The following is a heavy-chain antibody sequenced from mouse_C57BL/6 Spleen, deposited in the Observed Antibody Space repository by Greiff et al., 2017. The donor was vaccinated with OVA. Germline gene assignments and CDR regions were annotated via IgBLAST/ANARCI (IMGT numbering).Heavy chain of an antibody. D-gene: IGHD2-13*01. V-gene: IGHV1-50*01. CDR2: IDPSDSYP. Sequence: VQLQQSGAELVKPGASVKLSCKASGYTFTSYWMPWVKQRPGQGLEWIGEIDPSDSYPNYNQKFKGKATLTVDTSSSTAYMQLSSLTSEDSAVYYCARSGIGDSSAYWGQGTLVTVSA. J-gene: IGHJ3*01. CDR1: GYTFTSYW. CDR3: ARSGIGDSSAY.